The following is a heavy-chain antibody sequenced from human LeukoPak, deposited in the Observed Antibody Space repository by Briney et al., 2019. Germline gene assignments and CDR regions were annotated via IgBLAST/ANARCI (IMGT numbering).Heavy chain of an antibody. J-gene: IGHJ4*02. D-gene: IGHD2-21*02. CDR3: AKDPYCGGDCLTSYFDY. V-gene: IGHV3-30*18. CDR1: GFTFSSYG. CDR2: ISYDGSNK. Sequence: PGGSLRLSCAASGFTFSSYGMHWVRQAPGKGLEWVAVISYDGSNKYYADSVKGRFTISRDNSKNTLYLQMNSLRAEDTAVYCCAKDPYCGGDCLTSYFDYWGQGTLVTVSS.